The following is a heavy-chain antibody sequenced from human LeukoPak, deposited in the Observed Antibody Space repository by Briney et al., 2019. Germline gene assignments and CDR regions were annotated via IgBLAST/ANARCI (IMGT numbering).Heavy chain of an antibody. CDR3: ARDSTVAGFGDYYYYYGMDV. Sequence: SVKVSCKASGGTFSRYAFSWVRHAPGQGLEWMGRITPIIGMANYAQKFQGRVTITADTSTSTAYMELSSLRSEDTAVYYCARDSTVAGFGDYYYYYGMDVWGQGTTVTVSS. D-gene: IGHD3-10*01. J-gene: IGHJ6*02. CDR1: GGTFSRYA. V-gene: IGHV1-69*04. CDR2: ITPIIGMA.